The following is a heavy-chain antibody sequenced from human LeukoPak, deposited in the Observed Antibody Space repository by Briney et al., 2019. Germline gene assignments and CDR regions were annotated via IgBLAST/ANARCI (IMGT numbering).Heavy chain of an antibody. J-gene: IGHJ4*02. V-gene: IGHV3-21*01. CDR3: ARCSGGSCSADY. D-gene: IGHD2-15*01. Sequence: GGSLRLSCAASGFTFSSYSMNWVRQAPGKGLEWVSSISRSSSYIYYADSVKGRFTISRDNAKNSLYLQLNSLRAEATAVYYCARCSGGSCSADYWGQGTLVTVSS. CDR1: GFTFSSYS. CDR2: ISRSSSYI.